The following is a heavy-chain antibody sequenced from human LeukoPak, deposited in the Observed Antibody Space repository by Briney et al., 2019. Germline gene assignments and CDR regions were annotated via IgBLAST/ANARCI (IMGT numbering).Heavy chain of an antibody. J-gene: IGHJ4*02. V-gene: IGHV4-59*04. CDR3: ARYYSGSYGFDY. D-gene: IGHD1-26*01. Sequence: SETLSLTCTVSGGSISPYYWGWIRQPPGEGLEWIGYIYYSGSTYYNPSLKSRVTMSVDTSKNQFSLKLSSVTAADTAVYYCARYYSGSYGFDYWGQGTLVTVSS. CDR1: GGSISPYY. CDR2: IYYSGST.